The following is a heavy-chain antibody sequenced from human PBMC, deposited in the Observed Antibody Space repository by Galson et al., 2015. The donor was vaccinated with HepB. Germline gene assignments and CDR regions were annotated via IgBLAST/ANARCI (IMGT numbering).Heavy chain of an antibody. CDR1: GFTFSSYA. CDR2: ISSNGGST. V-gene: IGHV3-64*01. D-gene: IGHD4-17*01. Sequence: SLRLSCAASGFTFSSYAMHWVRQAPGKGLEYVSAISSNGGSTYYANSVKGRFTISRDNSKNTLYLQMGSLRAEDMAVYYCARGSDYGDYVADYWGQGTLVTVSS. CDR3: ARGSDYGDYVADY. J-gene: IGHJ4*02.